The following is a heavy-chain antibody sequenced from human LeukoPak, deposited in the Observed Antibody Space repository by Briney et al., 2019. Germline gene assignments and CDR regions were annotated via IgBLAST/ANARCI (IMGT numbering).Heavy chain of an antibody. J-gene: IGHJ4*02. D-gene: IGHD3-10*01. CDR3: ARAVGGDGSGSL. Sequence: SETLSLTCAVYGGSFSGYYWSWIRQPPGKGLEWMGEINHSGSTNYNPSLKSRVTISVDTSKNQFSLKLSSVTAADTAVYYCARAVGGDGSGSLWGPGTLVTVSS. V-gene: IGHV4-34*01. CDR1: GGSFSGYY. CDR2: INHSGST.